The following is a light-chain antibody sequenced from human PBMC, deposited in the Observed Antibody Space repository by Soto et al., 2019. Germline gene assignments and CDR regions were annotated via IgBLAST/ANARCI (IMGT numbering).Light chain of an antibody. J-gene: IGKJ5*01. V-gene: IGKV1-9*01. CDR1: SLMSIY. CDR2: AAS. Sequence: IQLTKTAKSLSASVGDVFTITCRARSLMSIYLNWYQQKPGQAPSLLIYAASTLQSGVPTRFSGSESGAVFTLTISSLQPEDFATYYCQQLHSYPITFGQGTRLEIK. CDR3: QQLHSYPIT.